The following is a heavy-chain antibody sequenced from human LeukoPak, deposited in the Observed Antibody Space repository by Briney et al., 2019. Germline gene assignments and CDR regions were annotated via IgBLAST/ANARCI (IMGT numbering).Heavy chain of an antibody. CDR1: EFTFSTYA. CDR3: AKAGYTSSWFDY. J-gene: IGHJ5*01. V-gene: IGHV3-30-3*01. CDR2: ISYDGNNK. D-gene: IGHD6-13*01. Sequence: GGSLRLSCAASEFTFSTYAVHWVRQAPGKGLEWVAAISYDGNNKYYADSVKGRFTISRDNSKNTLYLQMNSLRAEDTAVFYCAKAGYTSSWFDYWGQGTLVTVSS.